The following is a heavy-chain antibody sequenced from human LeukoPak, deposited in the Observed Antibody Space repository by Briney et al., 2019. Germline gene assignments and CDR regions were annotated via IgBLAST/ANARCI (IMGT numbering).Heavy chain of an antibody. D-gene: IGHD4-11*01. CDR1: GYTFTSYY. J-gene: IGHJ4*02. CDR3: ARDQPTTVTTTYFDY. V-gene: IGHV1-46*01. Sequence: GASVKVSYKASGYTFTSYYMHWVRQAPGQGLEWMGIINPSGGSTSYAQKFQGRVTMTRDTSTSTDYTELSSLRSEDTAVYYCARDQPTTVTTTYFDYWGQGTLVTVSS. CDR2: INPSGGST.